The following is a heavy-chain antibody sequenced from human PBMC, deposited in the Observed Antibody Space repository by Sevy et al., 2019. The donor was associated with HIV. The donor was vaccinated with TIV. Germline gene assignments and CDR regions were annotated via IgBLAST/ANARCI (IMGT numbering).Heavy chain of an antibody. J-gene: IGHJ3*02. CDR3: AKETDAFDI. CDR2: VHFDRTII. CDR1: GFTISTYT. V-gene: IGHV3-30*02. Sequence: GGSRRLSCAASGFTISTYTMHWVRQPPGKGLEWVAFVHFDRTIIYTEDSVKGRFTISRDNSKNTLYLQMNSLRAEDTAVYYCAKETDAFDIWGQGTTVTVSS.